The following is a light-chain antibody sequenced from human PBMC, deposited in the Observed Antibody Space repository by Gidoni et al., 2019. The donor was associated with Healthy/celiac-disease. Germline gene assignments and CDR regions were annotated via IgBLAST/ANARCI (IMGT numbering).Light chain of an antibody. CDR2: AAS. Sequence: DIQMTQSPSSLSASVGDRVTITCRASQSISSYLNWYQQKPGKAPKLLIYAASSLQSGVPSRFSGSGSGTDFTLTISSLQPEDFAIYYCQQCYSTLPITFGQGTRLEIK. J-gene: IGKJ5*01. V-gene: IGKV1-39*01. CDR1: QSISSY. CDR3: QQCYSTLPIT.